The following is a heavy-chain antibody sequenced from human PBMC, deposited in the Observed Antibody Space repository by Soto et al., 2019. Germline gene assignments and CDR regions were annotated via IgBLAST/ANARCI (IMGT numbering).Heavy chain of an antibody. D-gene: IGHD3-3*01. Sequence: PGGSLRLSCAASGFTFSNAWMSWVRQAPGKGLEWVGRIKSKTDGGTTDYAAPVKGRFTISRDDSKNTLYLQMNSLKTEDTAVYYCTTPFWSGYREYYYYYGMDVWGQGTTVTVS. CDR2: IKSKTDGGTT. J-gene: IGHJ6*02. CDR1: GFTFSNAW. CDR3: TTPFWSGYREYYYYYGMDV. V-gene: IGHV3-15*01.